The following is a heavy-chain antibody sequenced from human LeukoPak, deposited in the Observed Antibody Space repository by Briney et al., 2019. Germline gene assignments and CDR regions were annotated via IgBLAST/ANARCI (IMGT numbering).Heavy chain of an antibody. CDR3: ARAGYSSSWYWEYYFDY. CDR2: ISYDGSNK. V-gene: IGHV3-30*04. D-gene: IGHD6-13*01. J-gene: IGHJ4*02. Sequence: QPGGSLRLSCAASGFTFSSYAMHWVRQAPGKGLEWVAVISYDGSNKYYADSVKGRFTISRDNPKNTLYLQMNSLRAEDTAVYYCARAGYSSSWYWEYYFDYWGQGTLVTVSS. CDR1: GFTFSSYA.